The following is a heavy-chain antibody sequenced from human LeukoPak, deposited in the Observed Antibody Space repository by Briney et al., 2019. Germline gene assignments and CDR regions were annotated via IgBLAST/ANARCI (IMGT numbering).Heavy chain of an antibody. D-gene: IGHD1-26*01. CDR2: IYYSGST. V-gene: IGHV4-59*01. CDR1: GGSLSSYQ. Sequence: SETLSLTCTVSGGSLSSYQWNWIRQPPGKGLEWIGYIYYSGSTNYNPSLKSRVNISLDMSKNQFSLKLNSVTAADTAVYYCATKVGATKAHFYYYIDVWGKGTTVTVSS. J-gene: IGHJ6*03. CDR3: ATKVGATKAHFYYYIDV.